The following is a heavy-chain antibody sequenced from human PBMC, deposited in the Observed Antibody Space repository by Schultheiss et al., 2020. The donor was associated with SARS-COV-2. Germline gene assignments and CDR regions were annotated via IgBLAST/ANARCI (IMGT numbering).Heavy chain of an antibody. Sequence: GGSLRLSCKGSGYSFGDYAMSWVRQAPGKGLEWVAVISYDGSNKYYADSVKGRFTISRDDSKNTLYLQMNSLKTEDTAVYYCTTGGKITTSNWGQRTTVTVSS. D-gene: IGHD1-26*01. CDR2: ISYDGSNK. CDR1: GYSFGDYA. J-gene: IGHJ6*02. V-gene: IGHV3-30*04. CDR3: TTGGKITTSN.